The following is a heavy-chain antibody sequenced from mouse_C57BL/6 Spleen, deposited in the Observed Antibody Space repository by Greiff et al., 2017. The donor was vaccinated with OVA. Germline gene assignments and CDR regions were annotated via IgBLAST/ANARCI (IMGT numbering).Heavy chain of an antibody. CDR1: GFSLTSYA. CDR3: ARKGENYGRQRYYAMDY. CDR2: IWTGGGT. Sequence: VMLVESGPGLVAPSQSLSITCTVSGFSLTSYAISWVRQPPGKGLEWLGVIWTGGGTNYNSALKSRLSISKDNSKSQVFLKMNSLQTDDTARYYCARKGENYGRQRYYAMDYWGQGTSVTVSS. J-gene: IGHJ4*01. D-gene: IGHD1-1*01. V-gene: IGHV2-9-1*01.